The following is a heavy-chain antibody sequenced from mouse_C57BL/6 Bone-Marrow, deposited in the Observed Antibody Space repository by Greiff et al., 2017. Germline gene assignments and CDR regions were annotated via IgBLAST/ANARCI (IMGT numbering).Heavy chain of an antibody. CDR3: AKEWEAPLRWLRGDMDY. CDR1: GFTFSSYA. V-gene: IGHV5-4*01. D-gene: IGHD2-2*01. J-gene: IGHJ4*01. Sequence: EVQVVESGGGLVKPGGSLKLSCAASGFTFSSYAMSWVRQTPEKRLEWVATISDGGSYTYYPDTVKGRFTISRDNDKTTTYLQMSHLKSEDTGMYYWAKEWEAPLRWLRGDMDYWGQGTSLTVSS. CDR2: ISDGGSYT.